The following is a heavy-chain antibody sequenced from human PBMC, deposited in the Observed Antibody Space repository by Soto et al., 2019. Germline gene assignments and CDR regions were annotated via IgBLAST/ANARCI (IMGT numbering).Heavy chain of an antibody. CDR3: AKDRVGGTFYTPLAF. CDR2: ITYDGSFQ. CDR1: GFNFDNSG. D-gene: IGHD1-7*01. V-gene: IGHV3-30*18. Sequence: LSLSCQASGFNFDNSGMHWVRQAPGKGLEWVAVITYDGSFQYYADSVKGRFTISRDNSKNTLSLHLNTLKPEDTAVYHCAKDRVGGTFYTPLAFWGQGTPVTVSS. J-gene: IGHJ4*02.